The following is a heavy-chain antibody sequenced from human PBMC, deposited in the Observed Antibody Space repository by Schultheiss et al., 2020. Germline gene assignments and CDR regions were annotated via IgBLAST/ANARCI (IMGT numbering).Heavy chain of an antibody. CDR3: ARPMRLTRDAFDI. Sequence: GGSLRLSCAASGFTFSNFWMSWVRQAPGKGLEWVSSISSSSSYIYYADSVKGRFTISRDNAKNSLYLQMNSLRAEDTAVYYCARPMRLTRDAFDIWGLGTMVTVSS. CDR1: GFTFSNFW. V-gene: IGHV3-21*01. J-gene: IGHJ3*02. CDR2: ISSSSSYI. D-gene: IGHD3-16*01.